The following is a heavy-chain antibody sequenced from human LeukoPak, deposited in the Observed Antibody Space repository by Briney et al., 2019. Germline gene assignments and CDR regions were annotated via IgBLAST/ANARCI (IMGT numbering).Heavy chain of an antibody. V-gene: IGHV3-48*03. J-gene: IGHJ6*03. D-gene: IGHD1-1*01. Sequence: GGSLRLSCAASGFTFSSYEMNWVRQAPGKGLEWVSYISSSSSSTIYYADSVKGRFTISRDNAKNSLYLQMNSLRAEDTAVYYCARAVQLERPPPLIGYYYMDVWGKGTTVTVSS. CDR1: GFTFSSYE. CDR3: ARAVQLERPPPLIGYYYMDV. CDR2: ISSSSSSTI.